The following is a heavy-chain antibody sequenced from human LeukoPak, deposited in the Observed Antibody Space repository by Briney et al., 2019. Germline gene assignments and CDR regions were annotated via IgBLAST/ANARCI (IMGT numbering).Heavy chain of an antibody. V-gene: IGHV4-30-4*01. Sequence: TTSQTLSLTCTVYGGSISSGDYDWSWFRQPPGKGLEWIGYIYYSGSTYYNPSLKSQVTISVDTSKNQFSLKLSSGTAADTAVYYCARAVGDIVVVPDAPTRLWFDPWGQGTLVTVSS. CDR2: IYYSGST. D-gene: IGHD2-2*01. J-gene: IGHJ5*02. CDR1: GGSISSGDYD. CDR3: ARAVGDIVVVPDAPTRLWFDP.